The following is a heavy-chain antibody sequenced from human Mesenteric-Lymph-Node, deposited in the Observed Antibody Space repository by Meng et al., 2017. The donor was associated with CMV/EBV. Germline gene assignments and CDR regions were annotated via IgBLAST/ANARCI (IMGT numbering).Heavy chain of an antibody. D-gene: IGHD3-3*01. CDR3: ARGSRYYDFWNGYYPVDY. V-gene: IGHV4-39*07. J-gene: IGHJ4*02. CDR1: GGSISSSSYY. Sequence: GSLRLSCTVSGGSISSSSYYWGWIRQPPGKGLEWIGSIYYSGSTYYNPSLKSRVTISVDTSKNQFSLKLSSVTAADTAVYYCARGSRYYDFWNGYYPVDYWGQGTLVTVSS. CDR2: IYYSGST.